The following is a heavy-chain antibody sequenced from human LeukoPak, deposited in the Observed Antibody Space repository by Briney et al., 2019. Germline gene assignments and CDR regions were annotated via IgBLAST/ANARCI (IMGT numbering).Heavy chain of an antibody. D-gene: IGHD3-16*02. CDR1: GGTFSSYA. J-gene: IGHJ5*02. CDR3: ARDNSVGDIAWWFDP. Sequence: SVKVSCKASGGTFSSYAATWVRQAPGQGLEWMGRIIPIFGTTNYAQKFQGRVTMTRDMSTTTDYMELSSLRSEDTAVYYCARDNSVGDIAWWFDPWGQGTLVTVSS. V-gene: IGHV1-69*05. CDR2: IIPIFGTT.